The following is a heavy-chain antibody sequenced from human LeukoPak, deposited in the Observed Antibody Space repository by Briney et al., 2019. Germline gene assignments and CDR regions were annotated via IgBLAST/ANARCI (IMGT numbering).Heavy chain of an antibody. V-gene: IGHV4-4*07. D-gene: IGHD6-19*01. CDR2: IYTSGST. CDR1: GSSIRSYY. J-gene: IGHJ5*02. CDR3: ARSYIAVAVCWFDP. Sequence: SETLSLTCTVSGSSIRSYYWSWIRQPAGKGLEWIGRIYTSGSTNYNPSLKSRVTMSVDTSKNQFSLKLSSVTAADTAVYYCARSYIAVAVCWFDPWGQGTLVTVSS.